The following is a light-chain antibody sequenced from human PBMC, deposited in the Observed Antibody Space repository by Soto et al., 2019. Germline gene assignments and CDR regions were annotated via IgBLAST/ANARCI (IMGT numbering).Light chain of an antibody. Sequence: DIRMTQSPSSLSASVGDSITITCRASQNINNYLNWYQQKPGKVPQFLIYAASSLRSGVPSRFSGSGSGTGFTLNITTLQPEDSATYYCHQSFSAPLTCGPGTKVNI. J-gene: IGKJ3*01. V-gene: IGKV1-39*01. CDR3: HQSFSAPLT. CDR2: AAS. CDR1: QNINNY.